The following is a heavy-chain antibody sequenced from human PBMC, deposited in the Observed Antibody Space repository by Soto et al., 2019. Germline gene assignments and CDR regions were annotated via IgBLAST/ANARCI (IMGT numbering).Heavy chain of an antibody. J-gene: IGHJ6*02. CDR2: INPNSGGT. Sequence: ASVKVSCKASGYTFTGYYMHWVRQAPGQGXEWMGWINPNSGGTNYEQKFQGRVTMTRDTSISTAYMELSRLRSDDTAVYYCAIEGYYESSGPASYGMDVWGQGTTVTVSS. V-gene: IGHV1-2*02. CDR3: AIEGYYESSGPASYGMDV. D-gene: IGHD3-22*01. CDR1: GYTFTGYY.